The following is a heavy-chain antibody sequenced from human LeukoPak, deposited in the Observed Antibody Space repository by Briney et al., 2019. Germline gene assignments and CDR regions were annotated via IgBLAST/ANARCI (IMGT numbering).Heavy chain of an antibody. CDR2: LYSGGST. V-gene: IGHV3-66*01. J-gene: IGHJ6*02. CDR3: ASTHKGYYYGMDV. CDR1: GFTVSGNY. Sequence: GGSLRLSCAASGFTVSGNYMSWVRQAPGKGLEWVSLLYSGGSTYYADSVKGRFSISRDNSKNTLYLQMNSLRAEDTAVYYCASTHKGYYYGMDVWGQGTTVTVSS.